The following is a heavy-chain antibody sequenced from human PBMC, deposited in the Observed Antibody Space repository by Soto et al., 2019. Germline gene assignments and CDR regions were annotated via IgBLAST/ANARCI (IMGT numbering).Heavy chain of an antibody. V-gene: IGHV1-18*01. CDR3: ARSIVVVTALDY. J-gene: IGHJ4*02. CDR2: ISPYNDYT. Sequence: QVQLAQSANEVKKPGASVRVSCKAAGYTFIRYGIAWVRQAPGQGLEWMGWISPYNDYTVYAQKFQGRVSMTADTSTRTVYMNLRGLKSEDTAVYYCARSIVVVTALDYWGQGTLVTVSS. CDR1: GYTFIRYG. D-gene: IGHD2-21*02.